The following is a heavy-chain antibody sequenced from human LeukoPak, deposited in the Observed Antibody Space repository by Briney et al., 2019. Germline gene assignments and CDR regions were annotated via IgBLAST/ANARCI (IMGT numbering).Heavy chain of an antibody. CDR1: GFTFSSYA. D-gene: IGHD3-9*01. CDR3: ARAERGFDWLPPDAFDI. Sequence: GGSLRLSCAASGFTFSSYAMHWVRQASGKGLEYVSAISSNGGSTYYANSVKGRFTISRDNSKNTLYLQMGSLRAEDMAVYYCARAERGFDWLPPDAFDIWGQGTMVTVSS. J-gene: IGHJ3*02. CDR2: ISSNGGST. V-gene: IGHV3-64*01.